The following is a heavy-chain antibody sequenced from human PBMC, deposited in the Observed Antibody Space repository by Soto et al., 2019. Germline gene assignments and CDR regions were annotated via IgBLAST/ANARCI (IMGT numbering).Heavy chain of an antibody. Sequence: QVQLVQSGAEVKKPGSSVKVSCKASGGTFSSYAISWLRQAPGQGLEWMGGIIPIFGTANYGQKFQGRVTMTGDKSTSTAYMELSSLRSEDTAVYYCARGFLGYSYGADFDYWGQGTLVTVSS. CDR1: GGTFSSYA. J-gene: IGHJ4*02. CDR2: IIPIFGTA. CDR3: ARGFLGYSYGADFDY. D-gene: IGHD5-18*01. V-gene: IGHV1-69*06.